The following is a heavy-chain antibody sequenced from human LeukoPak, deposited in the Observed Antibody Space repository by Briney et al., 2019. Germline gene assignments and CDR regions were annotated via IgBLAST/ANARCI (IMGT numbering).Heavy chain of an antibody. J-gene: IGHJ4*02. CDR3: AREESQAYGDYVGCFDY. CDR2: ISYDGSNK. CDR1: GFTFSSYA. D-gene: IGHD4-17*01. Sequence: PGGSLGLSCAASGFTFSSYAMHWVRQAPGKGLEWVAVISYDGSNKYYADSVKGRFTISRDNSKNTLYLQMNSLRAEDTAVYYCAREESQAYGDYVGCFDYWGQGTLVTVSS. V-gene: IGHV3-30-3*01.